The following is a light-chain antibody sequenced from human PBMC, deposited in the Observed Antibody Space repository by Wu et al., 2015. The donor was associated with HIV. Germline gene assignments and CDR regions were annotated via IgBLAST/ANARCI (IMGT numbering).Light chain of an antibody. CDR1: ESVGGD. CDR3: QQYNHWPLT. CDR2: GAV. J-gene: IGKJ4*01. V-gene: IGKV3-15*01. Sequence: VMTQSPATLSVSPGERATLACRASESVGGDVAWYQQKPGQAPRLLIYGAVTRPTGIPARFTLTFTSMESEDSAVYFCQQYNHWPLTFGAGTKVEI.